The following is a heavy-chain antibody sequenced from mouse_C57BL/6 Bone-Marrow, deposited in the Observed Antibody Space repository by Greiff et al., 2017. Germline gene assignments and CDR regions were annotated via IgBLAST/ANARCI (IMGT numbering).Heavy chain of an antibody. CDR1: GYTFTSYG. V-gene: IGHV1-81*01. CDR3: ARSGYYGSSDPFAY. D-gene: IGHD1-1*01. CDR2: IYPRSGNT. Sequence: VKVVESGAELARPGASVKLSCKASGYTFTSYGISWVKQRTGQGLEWIGEIYPRSGNTYYNEKFKGKATLTADKSSSTAYMELRSLTSEDSAVYVCARSGYYGSSDPFAYWGQGTLVTVSA. J-gene: IGHJ3*01.